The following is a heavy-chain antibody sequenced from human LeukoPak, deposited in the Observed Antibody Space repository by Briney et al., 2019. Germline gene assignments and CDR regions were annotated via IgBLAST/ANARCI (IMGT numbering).Heavy chain of an antibody. V-gene: IGHV4-34*01. CDR3: AGLVGRYSSGLYYYYFDY. J-gene: IGHJ4*02. Sequence: SETLSLTCAVYGGSFSGYYWSWIRQPPGKGLEWIGEMNLSGTTHSNPSVKSRVTISIDKSKNQFFLNLSSVTAADTAVYYCAGLVGRYSSGLYYYYFDYWGQGTLVTVSS. D-gene: IGHD3-22*01. CDR2: MNLSGTT. CDR1: GGSFSGYY.